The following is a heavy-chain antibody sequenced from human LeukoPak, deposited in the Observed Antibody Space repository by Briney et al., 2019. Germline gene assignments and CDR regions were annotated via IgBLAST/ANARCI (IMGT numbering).Heavy chain of an antibody. CDR2: IYTSGST. D-gene: IGHD3-10*01. V-gene: IGHV4-4*07. Sequence: PSETLSLTCTVSGGSISSYYWSWIRQPAGKGLEWIGRIYTSGSTNYNPSLKSRVTMSVDTSKNQFSLKLSSVTAADTAVYYCAREGAWFGRGSLDYWGQGTLVTVSS. J-gene: IGHJ4*02. CDR1: GGSISSYY. CDR3: AREGAWFGRGSLDY.